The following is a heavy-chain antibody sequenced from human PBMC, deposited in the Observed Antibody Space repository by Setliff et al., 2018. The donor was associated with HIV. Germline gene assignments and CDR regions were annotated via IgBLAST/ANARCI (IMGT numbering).Heavy chain of an antibody. J-gene: IGHJ4*02. CDR2: INPKSGAT. D-gene: IGHD2-2*01. V-gene: IGHV1-2*06. CDR1: GYSFTGYY. CDR3: ARKDGVGYCDSNSCYGIGPIDF. Sequence: ASVKVSCKASGYSFTGYYVNWVRQAPGQGLEWMGRINPKSGATNLAQKFQGRVTLTRDTSVTTVYMELTSLRSDDTAVYHCARKDGVGYCDSNSCYGIGPIDFWGQGSLVTVSS.